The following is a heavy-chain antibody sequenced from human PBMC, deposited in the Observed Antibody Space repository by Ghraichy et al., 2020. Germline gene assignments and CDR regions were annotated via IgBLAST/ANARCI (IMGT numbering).Heavy chain of an antibody. J-gene: IGHJ6*03. D-gene: IGHD6-6*01. Sequence: SETLSLTCTVSGGSISSGGYYWSWIRQHPGKGLEWIGYIYYSGSTYYNPSLKSRVTISVDTSKNQFSLKLSSVTAADTAVYYCARSKSWPTSPYYYYYMDVWGKGPTVTVSS. CDR2: IYYSGST. V-gene: IGHV4-31*03. CDR3: ARSKSWPTSPYYYYYMDV. CDR1: GGSISSGGYY.